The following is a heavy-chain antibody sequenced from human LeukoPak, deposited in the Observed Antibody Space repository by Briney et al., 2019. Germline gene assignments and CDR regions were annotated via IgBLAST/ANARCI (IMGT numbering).Heavy chain of an antibody. Sequence: QSWGSLILSCAASGFTFSDHWMNWVRQAPGKGLEWVANIKQNGRDKYYVDSVKGRFTVSRDNAKNSLYLQMNSLRAEDTAVYYCAAEAVVTTKGFDYWGQGTLVTISS. D-gene: IGHD4-23*01. J-gene: IGHJ4*02. V-gene: IGHV3-7*01. CDR1: GFTFSDHW. CDR3: AAEAVVTTKGFDY. CDR2: IKQNGRDK.